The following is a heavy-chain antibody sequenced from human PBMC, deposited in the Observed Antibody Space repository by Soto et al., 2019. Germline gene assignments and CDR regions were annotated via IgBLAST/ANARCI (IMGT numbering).Heavy chain of an antibody. CDR1: GFTFSSYG. D-gene: IGHD6-13*01. CDR2: IWYDGSNK. CDR3: ARDSSSWDQYNWFDP. J-gene: IGHJ5*02. Sequence: PGGSLRLSCAATGFTFSSYGMHWVRHAPGKGLEWVAVIWYDGSNKYYADSVKGRFTISRDNSKNTLYLQMNSLRAEDTAVYYCARDSSSWDQYNWFDPWGQGT. V-gene: IGHV3-33*01.